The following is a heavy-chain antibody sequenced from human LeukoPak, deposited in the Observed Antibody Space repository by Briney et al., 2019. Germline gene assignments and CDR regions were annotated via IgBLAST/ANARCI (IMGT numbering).Heavy chain of an antibody. CDR1: AYSVTSYW. D-gene: IGHD6-19*01. V-gene: IGHV5-51*01. Sequence: PGVSLKISCQASAYSVTSYWIGWARQMPGKGLEWMGNIYPGDSDTRDSPSFQGQVTISADKSISTAYLQWSSLKASDTAMYYCAATGYSSGWYTGLDYWGQGTLVTVSS. CDR2: IYPGDSDT. CDR3: AATGYSSGWYTGLDY. J-gene: IGHJ4*02.